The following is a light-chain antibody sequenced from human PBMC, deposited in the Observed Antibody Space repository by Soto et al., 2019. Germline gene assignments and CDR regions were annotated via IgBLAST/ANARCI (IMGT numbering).Light chain of an antibody. CDR1: QSVTSSY. Sequence: EIVLTQSPGTLSLSPGERATLSCRASQSVTSSYLAWYQQKPGQAPRLLIYGASSRATGIPDRFSGSGSGTDFTLTISRLEPGDFAVYYCQQYGPSPWAFGQGTKVELK. J-gene: IGKJ1*01. CDR2: GAS. V-gene: IGKV3-20*01. CDR3: QQYGPSPWA.